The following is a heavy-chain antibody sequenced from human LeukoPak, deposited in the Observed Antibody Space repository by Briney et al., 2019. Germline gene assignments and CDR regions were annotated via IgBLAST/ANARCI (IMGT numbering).Heavy chain of an antibody. CDR3: TRDLSATARAYDY. J-gene: IGHJ4*02. V-gene: IGHV3-21*01. CDR2: IAISGTYI. Sequence: GGSLRLSCAASGFILSDYNMNWVRQAPGKGLEWVSFIAISGTYITYADSVKGRFTISRDNAKNSLYLQMNSLRAEDTAVNYCTRDLSATARAYDYWGQGTLVTVSS. D-gene: IGHD1-26*01. CDR1: GFILSDYN.